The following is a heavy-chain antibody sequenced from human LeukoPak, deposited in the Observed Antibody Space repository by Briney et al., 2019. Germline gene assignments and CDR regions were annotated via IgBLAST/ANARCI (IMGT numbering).Heavy chain of an antibody. J-gene: IGHJ4*02. CDR2: INHSGST. CDR1: GGSFSGYY. CDR3: AKEGDYDILTGYPRGIDY. V-gene: IGHV4-34*01. Sequence: SETLSLTCAVYGGSFSGYYWSWIRQPPGKGLEWIGEINHSGSTNYNPSLKSRVTISVDTSKNQFSLKLSSVTAADTAVYYCAKEGDYDILTGYPRGIDYWGQGTLVTVSS. D-gene: IGHD3-9*01.